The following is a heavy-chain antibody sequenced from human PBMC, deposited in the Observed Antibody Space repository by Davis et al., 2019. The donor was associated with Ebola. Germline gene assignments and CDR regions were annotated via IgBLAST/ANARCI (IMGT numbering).Heavy chain of an antibody. CDR2: IYTGDSDT. J-gene: IGHJ3*02. V-gene: IGHV5-51*01. CDR3: ASLRRTITGMDDAFDI. CDR1: GNRFSSHW. Sequence: GGSLRLSCKASGNRFSSHWIGWVRQLPGKGLEWMGIIYTGDSDTRYSQSFRGQVTISADKSAKTAFLQWSSLKASDTAMYYCASLRRTITGMDDAFDIWGQGTMVTVSS. D-gene: IGHD1-20*01.